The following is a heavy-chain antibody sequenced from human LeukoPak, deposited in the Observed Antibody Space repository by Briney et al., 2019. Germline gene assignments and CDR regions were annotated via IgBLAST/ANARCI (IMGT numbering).Heavy chain of an antibody. J-gene: IGHJ4*02. D-gene: IGHD2-21*02. V-gene: IGHV4-39*07. Sequence: SETLSLTCTVSGGSISTGGNYWAWIRQSPGKGLAWIGSFYYTGSTYYNPSLKSRVIISVDTSKNQFSLKLTSVTAADTAVYYCARDPGTATFDYWGQGTLVTVSS. CDR1: GGSISTGGNY. CDR2: FYYTGST. CDR3: ARDPGTATFDY.